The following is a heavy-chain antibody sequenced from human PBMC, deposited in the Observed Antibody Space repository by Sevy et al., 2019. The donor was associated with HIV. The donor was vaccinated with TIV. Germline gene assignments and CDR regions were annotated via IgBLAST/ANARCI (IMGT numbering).Heavy chain of an antibody. Sequence: SETLSLTCAVSGYSISSSYYWGWSRQPPGKGLECIGSVYHSGSTNYNPSLKSRVTISVDTSKNQFSLKLTSVTAADTAVYYCAILNWGWDAFDIWGQGTMVTVSS. D-gene: IGHD7-27*01. CDR3: AILNWGWDAFDI. CDR1: GYSISSSYY. CDR2: VYHSGST. V-gene: IGHV4-38-2*01. J-gene: IGHJ3*02.